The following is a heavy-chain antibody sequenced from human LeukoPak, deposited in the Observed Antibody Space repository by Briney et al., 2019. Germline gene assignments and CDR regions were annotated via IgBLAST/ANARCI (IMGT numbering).Heavy chain of an antibody. CDR2: ISYDGSNK. J-gene: IGHJ4*02. V-gene: IGHV3-30-3*01. CDR3: VRGVGLYDSIGYFDY. CDR1: GFTFSSYA. Sequence: PGGSLRLSCAASGFTFSSYAMHWVRQAPGKGLEWVAVISYDGSNKYYADSVKGRFTISRDNSKNTLYPQMNSLRAEDTAMYYCVRGVGLYDSIGYFDYWGQGTLVPVSS. D-gene: IGHD3-22*01.